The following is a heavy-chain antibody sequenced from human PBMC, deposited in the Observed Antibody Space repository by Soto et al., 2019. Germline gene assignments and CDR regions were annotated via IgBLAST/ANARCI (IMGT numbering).Heavy chain of an antibody. D-gene: IGHD5-12*01. CDR3: ARDSPYSGYC. CDR1: GGSFSGYY. J-gene: IGHJ4*02. CDR2: INHSGST. V-gene: IGHV4-34*01. Sequence: SETLSLTCAVYGGSFSGYYWSWIRQPPGKGLEWIGEINHSGSTNYNPSLKSRVTISVDTSKNQFSLKLSSVTAADTAVYYCARDSPYSGYCWGQGTLVNVSS.